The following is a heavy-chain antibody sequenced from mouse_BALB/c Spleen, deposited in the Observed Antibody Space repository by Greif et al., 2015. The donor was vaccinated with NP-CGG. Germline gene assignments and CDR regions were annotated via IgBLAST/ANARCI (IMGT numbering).Heavy chain of an antibody. CDR2: IWSGGST. J-gene: IGHJ2*01. CDR1: GFSLTSYG. V-gene: IGHV2-2*02. D-gene: IGHD1-2*01. Sequence: LQQSGPGLVQPSQSLSITCTVSGFSLTSYGVHWARQSPGKGLEWLGVIWSGGSTDYNAAFISRLSISKDNSKSQVFFKMNSLQANDTAIYYCARGATAMYYFDYWGQGTTLTVSS. CDR3: ARGATAMYYFDY.